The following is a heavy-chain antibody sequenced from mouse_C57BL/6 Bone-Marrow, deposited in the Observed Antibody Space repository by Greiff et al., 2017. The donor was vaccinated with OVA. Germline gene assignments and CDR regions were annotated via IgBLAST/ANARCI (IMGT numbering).Heavy chain of an antibody. V-gene: IGHV5-9*01. Sequence: EVQGVESGGGLVKPGGSLKLSCAASGFTFSSYTMSWVRQTPEKRLEWVATISGGGGNTYYPDSVKGRFTISRDNAKNTLYLQMSRLRSEDTALDYCARRDGSSPWFADWGQGTLVTVSA. J-gene: IGHJ3*01. D-gene: IGHD1-1*01. CDR2: ISGGGGNT. CDR1: GFTFSSYT. CDR3: ARRDGSSPWFAD.